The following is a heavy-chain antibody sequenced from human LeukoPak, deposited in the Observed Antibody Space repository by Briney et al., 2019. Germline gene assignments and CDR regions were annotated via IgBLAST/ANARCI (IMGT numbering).Heavy chain of an antibody. CDR2: ISSSSSYI. J-gene: IGHJ4*02. V-gene: IGHV3-21*01. CDR1: GSTFSSYS. D-gene: IGHD5/OR15-5a*01. Sequence: GGSLRLSCAASGSTFSSYSMNWVRQAPGKGLEWVSSISSSSSYIYYADSVKGRFTISRDNAKNSLYLQMNSLRAEDTAVYYCARDSTTSTGSFDYWGQGTLVTVSS. CDR3: ARDSTTSTGSFDY.